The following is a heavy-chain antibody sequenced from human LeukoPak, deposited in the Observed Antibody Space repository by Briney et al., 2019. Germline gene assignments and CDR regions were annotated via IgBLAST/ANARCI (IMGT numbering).Heavy chain of an antibody. D-gene: IGHD1-20*01. CDR3: ARLLVYNSGGEAFDH. V-gene: IGHV3-7*01. Sequence: GGSLRLSCAASGFTFSSYWMSWVRHAPGKGLEWVANIKQDGSERYYVDSVKGRFTISRDNAKNSLYLQMNNLRAEDTAVYYCARLLVYNSGGEAFDHWGQGTLVTVSS. J-gene: IGHJ4*02. CDR2: IKQDGSER. CDR1: GFTFSSYW.